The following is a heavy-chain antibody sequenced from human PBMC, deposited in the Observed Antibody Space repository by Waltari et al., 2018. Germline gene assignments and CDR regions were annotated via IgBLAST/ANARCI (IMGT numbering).Heavy chain of an antibody. CDR1: GFTLSSYW. V-gene: IGHV3-7*01. D-gene: IGHD6-6*01. CDR3: ARDRGLGWFDP. Sequence: EVQLVESGGGLVQPGGSLRLSCAGSGFTLSSYWMSWVRQAPGKGLEWVANIKQDGSEKYYVDSVKGRFTISRDNAKNSLYLQMNSLRAEDTAVYYCARDRGLGWFDPWGQGTLVTVSS. CDR2: IKQDGSEK. J-gene: IGHJ5*02.